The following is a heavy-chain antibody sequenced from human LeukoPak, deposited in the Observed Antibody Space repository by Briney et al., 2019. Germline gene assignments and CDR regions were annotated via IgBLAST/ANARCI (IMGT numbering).Heavy chain of an antibody. Sequence: ASVKVSCKASGYTFTSYGISWVRQAPGQGLEWMGWISAYNGNTNYAQKLQGRVTMTTDTSTSTAYMELRSLGSDDTAVYYCARVGGRYCSGGSCSYFDYWGQGTLVTVSS. CDR1: GYTFTSYG. CDR2: ISAYNGNT. D-gene: IGHD2-15*01. CDR3: ARVGGRYCSGGSCSYFDY. J-gene: IGHJ4*02. V-gene: IGHV1-18*04.